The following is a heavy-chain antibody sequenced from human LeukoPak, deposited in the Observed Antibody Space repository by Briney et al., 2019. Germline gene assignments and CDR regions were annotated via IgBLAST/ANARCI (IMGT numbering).Heavy chain of an antibody. CDR3: ARGSGSYSFDY. Sequence: GGSLRLSCAASGFTVSSNYMSWVRQAPGKGLEWVSVIYSGGSTYYADSVKGRFTISRDDSKNTLYLQMNSLRAEDTAVYYCARGSGSYSFDYWGQGTLVTVSS. J-gene: IGHJ4*02. CDR2: IYSGGST. V-gene: IGHV3-53*01. CDR1: GFTVSSNY. D-gene: IGHD1-26*01.